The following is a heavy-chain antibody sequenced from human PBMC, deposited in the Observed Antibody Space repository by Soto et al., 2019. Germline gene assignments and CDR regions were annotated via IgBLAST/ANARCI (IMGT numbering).Heavy chain of an antibody. V-gene: IGHV1-3*01. D-gene: IGHD6-19*01. CDR2: INGASGNT. J-gene: IGHJ6*04. Sequence: LVQSGAEVKKPGASVKVSCEASGYTFSGFGMHWVRQAPGQRLEWMGWINGASGNTKYSQKFQGRVTITRDTSASTAYMELSSLTSEDTAVYYCARAGRIAVADTFYYYMDVWGKGTTVTVSS. CDR3: ARAGRIAVADTFYYYMDV. CDR1: GYTFSGFG.